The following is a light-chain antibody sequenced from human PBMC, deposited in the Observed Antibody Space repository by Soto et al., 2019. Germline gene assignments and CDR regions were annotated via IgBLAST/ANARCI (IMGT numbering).Light chain of an antibody. CDR1: QSLLQSNGYNY. CDR2: FGS. CDR3: MQALQTPPWT. Sequence: DIVMTQSPLSLPVTPGEPASISCRSSQSLLQSNGYNYLDWYLQKPGQSPQLLIYFGSNRASGVPYRFSGSGSGTDFTLKISRVEAEDVGVYYCMQALQTPPWTFGQGTKVEI. V-gene: IGKV2-28*01. J-gene: IGKJ1*01.